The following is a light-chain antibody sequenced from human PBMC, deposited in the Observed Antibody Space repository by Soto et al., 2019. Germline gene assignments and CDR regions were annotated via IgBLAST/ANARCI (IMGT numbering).Light chain of an antibody. J-gene: IGKJ4*01. CDR1: HDVSWN. CDR2: DAS. CDR3: QQYSSMLS. Sequence: DIQMTQSPSSLSASVGDRVTIACQSSHDVSWNLNWFQQKPGEAPKLLIYDASNLERGVPSRFCGSRSRTDFTLTISILQPEDVSTYSCQQYSSMLSFGRRTEVDLK. V-gene: IGKV1-33*01.